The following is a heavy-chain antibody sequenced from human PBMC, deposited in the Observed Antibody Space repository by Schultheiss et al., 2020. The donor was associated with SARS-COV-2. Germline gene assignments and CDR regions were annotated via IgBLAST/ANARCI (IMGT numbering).Heavy chain of an antibody. Sequence: ASVKVSCKASGYTFTSYAMNWVRQAPGQGLEWMGWINPNSGGTNYAQKFQGRVTMTRDTSISTAYMELSRLRSDDTAVYYCARDQGHGDYVSYYYGMDVWGQGTTVTVSS. V-gene: IGHV1-2*02. D-gene: IGHD4-17*01. CDR3: ARDQGHGDYVSYYYGMDV. CDR2: INPNSGGT. J-gene: IGHJ6*02. CDR1: GYTFTSYA.